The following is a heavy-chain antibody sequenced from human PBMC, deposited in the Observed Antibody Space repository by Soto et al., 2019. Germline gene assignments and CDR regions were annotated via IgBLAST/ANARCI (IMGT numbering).Heavy chain of an antibody. CDR3: ASWHEREHAYDV. V-gene: IGHV3-53*01. J-gene: IGHJ3*01. CDR1: GLTVSGKKY. CDR2: LYDVDGS. Sequence: GWSLRLSCAAFGLTVSGKKYVAWVRQAPGKGLEWVSALYDVDGSFYADSVKGRFITSSDSSKTTVYLQMNGLRPDDTAVYYCASWHEREHAYDVWGQGTTVTVSS. D-gene: IGHD1-1*01.